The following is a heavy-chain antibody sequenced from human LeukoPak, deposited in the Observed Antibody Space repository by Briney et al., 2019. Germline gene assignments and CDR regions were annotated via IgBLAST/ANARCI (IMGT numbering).Heavy chain of an antibody. D-gene: IGHD2-15*01. CDR3: ARGRVARSPFFDY. CDR1: GYSISSGYY. V-gene: IGHV4-38-2*02. J-gene: IGHJ4*02. CDR2: IYHSGST. Sequence: SETLSLTCTVSGYSISSGYYWGWIRQPPGKGLEWIGSIYHSGSTDYNPSLKSRVTISVDTSKNQFSLKLSSVTAADTAVYYCARGRVARSPFFDYWGQGTLVTVSS.